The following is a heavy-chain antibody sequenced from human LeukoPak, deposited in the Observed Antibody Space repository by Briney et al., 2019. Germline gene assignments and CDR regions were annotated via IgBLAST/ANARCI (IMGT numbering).Heavy chain of an antibody. Sequence: GESLKISCKGSGYSFGNHWIGWVRQMPGKGLEWMGIIYPGDSDTRYSPSFQGQVTISADKSISTAYLQWSSLKASDTAVYYCGRHRVHDSRGPDISASDYWGQGTLVTVSS. J-gene: IGHJ4*02. D-gene: IGHD1-26*01. CDR2: IYPGDSDT. CDR3: GRHRVHDSRGPDISASDY. V-gene: IGHV5-51*01. CDR1: GYSFGNHW.